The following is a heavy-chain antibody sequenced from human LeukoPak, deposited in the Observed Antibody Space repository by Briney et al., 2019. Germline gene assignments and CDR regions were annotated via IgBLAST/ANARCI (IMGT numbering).Heavy chain of an antibody. CDR3: AKGDSSNWYFDC. Sequence: PGGSLRPSCAASGFTFGSYAMTWVRQAPGKGLEWVSGVSGGGGSTYYADSVKGRFTIYRDNSKNTLFLEMNSLRAEDTAAYYCAKGDSSNWYFDCWGQGSLVTVSS. J-gene: IGHJ4*02. CDR1: GFTFGSYA. V-gene: IGHV3-23*01. CDR2: VSGGGGST. D-gene: IGHD6-13*01.